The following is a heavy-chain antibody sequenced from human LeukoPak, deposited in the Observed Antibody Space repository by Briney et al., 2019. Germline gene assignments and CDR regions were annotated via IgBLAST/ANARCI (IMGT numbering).Heavy chain of an antibody. J-gene: IGHJ5*02. CDR2: ISSASRTI. Sequence: GGSLRLSCAASGFTFSNYDMNWVRQAPGKGLEWVSYISSASRTIYFADSVKGRFTISRDNAKNSLFLQMNSLRDEDTAVYYCASLAAVGALNWFDPWGQGTLVTVSS. CDR3: ASLAAVGALNWFDP. V-gene: IGHV3-48*02. D-gene: IGHD6-13*01. CDR1: GFTFSNYD.